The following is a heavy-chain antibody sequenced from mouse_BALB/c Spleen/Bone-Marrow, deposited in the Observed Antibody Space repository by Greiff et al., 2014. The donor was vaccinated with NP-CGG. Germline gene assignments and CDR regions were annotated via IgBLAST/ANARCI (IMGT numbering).Heavy chain of an antibody. V-gene: IGHV1S56*01. CDR2: VYPGDGST. CDR1: GYTFTSYD. Sequence: QVQLQQSGPELVKPGALVKISCKASGYTFTSYDINWVKQRPGQGLEWIGWVYPGDGSTKYNEKFKGKATLTADKSSSTAYMQLSSLSSESSAVYFCSRSVDGFPYSFDYWGQGTTLTVSS. D-gene: IGHD2-3*01. J-gene: IGHJ2*01. CDR3: SRSVDGFPYSFDY.